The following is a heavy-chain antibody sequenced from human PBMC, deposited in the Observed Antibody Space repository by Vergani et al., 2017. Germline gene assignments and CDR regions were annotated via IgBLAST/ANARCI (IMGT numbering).Heavy chain of an antibody. CDR1: GYTFTSYG. CDR3: ARDSPWFVELLASTHDAFDI. Sequence: QVQLVQSGAEVKKPGASVKVSCKASGYTFTSYGISWVRQAPGQGLEWMGWISAYNGNTNYAQKLQGRVTMTTDTSTSKAYMELRSLRSDDTAVYYCARDSPWFVELLASTHDAFDIWGQGTMVTVSS. J-gene: IGHJ3*02. CDR2: ISAYNGNT. D-gene: IGHD3-10*01. V-gene: IGHV1-18*01.